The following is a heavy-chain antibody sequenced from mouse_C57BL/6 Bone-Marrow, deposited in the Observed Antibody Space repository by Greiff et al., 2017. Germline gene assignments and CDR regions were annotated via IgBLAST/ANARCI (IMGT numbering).Heavy chain of an antibody. CDR3: ARGAMVLLRYFDV. Sequence: VQLQQPGTELVKPGASVKLSRKASGYTFTSYWMHWVKQRPGQGLEWIGNINPSNGGTNYNEKFKSKATLTVDKSSSTAYMQLSSLTSEDSAVYYCARGAMVLLRYFDVWGTGTTVTVSS. CDR2: INPSNGGT. J-gene: IGHJ1*03. CDR1: GYTFTSYW. D-gene: IGHD1-1*02. V-gene: IGHV1-53*01.